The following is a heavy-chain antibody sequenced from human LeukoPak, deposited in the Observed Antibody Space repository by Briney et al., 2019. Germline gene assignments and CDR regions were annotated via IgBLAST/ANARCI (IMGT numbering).Heavy chain of an antibody. V-gene: IGHV5-51*01. Sequence: GESLKISCKGSGYSFNTYWIGWVRQMPGKGLEWIGIIYAGDSDTRYSPSLQGQVTISADMSISTAYLQWSSLEASDTAIYFCARRGGSLNFFDYWGQGTLVTVSS. D-gene: IGHD1-26*01. J-gene: IGHJ4*02. CDR1: GYSFNTYW. CDR3: ARRGGSLNFFDY. CDR2: IYAGDSDT.